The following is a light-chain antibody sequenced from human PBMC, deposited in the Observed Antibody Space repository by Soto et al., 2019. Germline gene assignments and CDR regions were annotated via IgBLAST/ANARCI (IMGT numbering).Light chain of an antibody. CDR1: QSVSSN. Sequence: EIVMTQSPATLSVSPGERATLSCRASQSVSSNLAWYQQKPGQAPRLLIYGASTRATGIPARFSGSGSGTEFPLTISSLQSDDFAVYSCQQYNNWGTFGQGTKVEIK. J-gene: IGKJ1*01. V-gene: IGKV3-15*01. CDR3: QQYNNWGT. CDR2: GAS.